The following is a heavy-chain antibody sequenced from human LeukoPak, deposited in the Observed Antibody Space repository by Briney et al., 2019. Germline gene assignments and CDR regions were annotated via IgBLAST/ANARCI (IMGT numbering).Heavy chain of an antibody. D-gene: IGHD3-16*02. V-gene: IGHV3-53*01. J-gene: IGHJ4*02. Sequence: QPGGSLRLSCAASGFTVSSNYMSWVRQAPGKGLEWVSVINQSGGSTYYADSVKGRFTISRDNSKNTLFLQMHSLRAEDTATYYCAKVDYRGLMYGIDFWGQGTLVTVSS. CDR1: GFTVSSNY. CDR3: AKVDYRGLMYGIDF. CDR2: INQSGGST.